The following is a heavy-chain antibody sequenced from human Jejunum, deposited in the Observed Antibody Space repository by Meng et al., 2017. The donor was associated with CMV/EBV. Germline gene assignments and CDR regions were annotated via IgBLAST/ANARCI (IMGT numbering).Heavy chain of an antibody. CDR1: GYDFSDYG. J-gene: IGHJ4*02. D-gene: IGHD1-26*01. CDR3: ARKQWEPDY. CDR2: VSSYTDNT. V-gene: IGHV1-18*01. Sequence: SCKTSGYDFSDYGISWVRQAPGQGLEWISWVSSYTDNTKYAPKFQGRVTMTADASTTTAHLELRSLRSDDTAVYYCARKQWEPDYWGQGTLVTVSS.